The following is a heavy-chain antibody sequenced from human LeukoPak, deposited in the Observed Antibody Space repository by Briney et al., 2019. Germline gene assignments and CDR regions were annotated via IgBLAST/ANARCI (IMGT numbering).Heavy chain of an antibody. CDR3: ARGLQSSKSGG. CDR2: ISSSSSYI. D-gene: IGHD4-11*01. Sequence: GGSLRLSCAASGFTFSSYAMSWVRQAPGKGLEWVSSISSSSSYIYYADSVKGRFTISRDNAKNSPYLQMNSLRVEDTAVYYCARGLQSSKSGGWGQGTLVTVSS. CDR1: GFTFSSYA. J-gene: IGHJ4*02. V-gene: IGHV3-21*01.